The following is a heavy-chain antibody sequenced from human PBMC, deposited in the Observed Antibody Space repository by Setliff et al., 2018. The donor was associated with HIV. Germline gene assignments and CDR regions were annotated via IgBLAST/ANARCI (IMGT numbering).Heavy chain of an antibody. CDR3: ARGPFLIRFLERLVYFDY. CDR1: GGSISSSGYY. D-gene: IGHD3-3*01. Sequence: SETLSLTCSVSGGSISSSGYYWSWIRQHPGKGMDWIGRVYYSGSTDYNPSLQSRATLSIDPSKNQFSLKLTSVIAADTALYYCARGPFLIRFLERLVYFDYWGQGKLVTVSS. J-gene: IGHJ4*02. CDR2: VYYSGST. V-gene: IGHV4-31*02.